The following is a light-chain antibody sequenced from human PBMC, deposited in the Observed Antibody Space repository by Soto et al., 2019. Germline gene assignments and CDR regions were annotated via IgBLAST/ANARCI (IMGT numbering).Light chain of an antibody. CDR2: DAS. V-gene: IGKV1-5*01. Sequence: DIQMTQSPSTLSASVGDRVTITCRASQSISSGLAWYQQKPGKAPKLLIYDASSLESGVPSRFSGSGSGTEFTLTISSLHPDDFATYYCQQYNSYPWTFGQGTKVEIK. CDR1: QSISSG. J-gene: IGKJ1*01. CDR3: QQYNSYPWT.